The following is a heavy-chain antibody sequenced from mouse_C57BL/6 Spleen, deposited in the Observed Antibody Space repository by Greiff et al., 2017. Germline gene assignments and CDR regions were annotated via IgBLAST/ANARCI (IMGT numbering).Heavy chain of an antibody. D-gene: IGHD1-1*01. CDR1: GYTFTDYY. Sequence: VQLQQSGAELVRPGASVKLSCKASGYTFTDYYINWVKQRPGQGLEWIARIYPGSGNTYYNEKFKGKATLTVEKSSSTAYMQLSSLTSEDSAVYFCARGDYGSTYAMDYWGQGTSVTVSS. V-gene: IGHV1-76*01. CDR3: ARGDYGSTYAMDY. CDR2: IYPGSGNT. J-gene: IGHJ4*01.